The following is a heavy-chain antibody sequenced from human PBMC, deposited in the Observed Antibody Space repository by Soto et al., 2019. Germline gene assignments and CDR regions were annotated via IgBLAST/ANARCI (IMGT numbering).Heavy chain of an antibody. CDR1: GFTYVKYA. V-gene: IGHV3-23*01. Sequence: EVQLLESGGALVQPGGSLRLSCEASGFTYVKYAMSWVRQAPGKGLEWVSGISGDAGRTFYADSAKGRFTISRDNSKNTVYLQMNSLRVEDTAVYYCVKDTVVVINGGDFDYWGQGTLVTVSS. D-gene: IGHD3-22*01. J-gene: IGHJ4*02. CDR2: ISGDAGRT. CDR3: VKDTVVVINGGDFDY.